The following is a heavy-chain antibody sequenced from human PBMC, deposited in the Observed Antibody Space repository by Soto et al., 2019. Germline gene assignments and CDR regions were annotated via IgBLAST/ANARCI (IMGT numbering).Heavy chain of an antibody. Sequence: QVQLQETGPGLVKPSQTLSLTCSVSGASTVSHYHRTWIRQPPGKGLESMGYIFNSGITFYNPSLTSRLSISIDTSGKHFSLELRSVTAADTAVYYCALALGPTTVLDYWGPGPRVTVSS. CDR3: ALALGPTTVLDY. CDR2: IFNSGIT. D-gene: IGHD6-19*01. V-gene: IGHV4-31*02. J-gene: IGHJ4*02. CDR1: GASTVSHYH.